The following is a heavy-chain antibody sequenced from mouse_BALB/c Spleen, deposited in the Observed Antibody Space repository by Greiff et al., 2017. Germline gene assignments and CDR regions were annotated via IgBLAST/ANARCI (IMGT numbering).Heavy chain of an antibody. CDR1: GFTFSSFG. CDR3: ARSGGYDVGYWYFDV. D-gene: IGHD2-2*01. CDR2: ISSGSSTI. J-gene: IGHJ1*01. V-gene: IGHV5-17*02. Sequence: EVHLVESGGGLVQPGGSRKLSCAASGFTFSSFGMHWVRQAPEKGLEWVAYISSGSSTIYYADTVKGRFTISRDNPKNTLFLQMTSLRSEDTAMYYCARSGGYDVGYWYFDVWGAGTTVTVSS.